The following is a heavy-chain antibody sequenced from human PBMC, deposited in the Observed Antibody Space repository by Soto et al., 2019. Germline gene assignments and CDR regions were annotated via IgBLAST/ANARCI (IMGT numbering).Heavy chain of an antibody. V-gene: IGHV1-3*01. D-gene: IGHD5-12*01. CDR1: GFSFTGYY. Sequence: GASVKVSCKASGFSFTGYYIHWLRQAPGQGLEWMGWINAGNGNTKYSQKFQGRVTITRDTSASTAYMELSSLRSEDTAVYYCARDRRGDGYKRSWFDPWGQGTLVTVSS. J-gene: IGHJ5*02. CDR3: ARDRRGDGYKRSWFDP. CDR2: INAGNGNT.